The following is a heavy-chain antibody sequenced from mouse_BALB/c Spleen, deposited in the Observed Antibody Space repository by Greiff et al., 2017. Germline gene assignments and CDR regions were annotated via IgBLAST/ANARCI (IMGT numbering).Heavy chain of an antibody. J-gene: IGHJ2*01. Sequence: EVMLVESGGGLVQPGGSLRLSCATSGFTFTDYYMSWVRQPPGKALEWLGFIRNKANGYTTEYSASVKGRFTISRDNSQSILYLQMNTLRAEDSATYYCARDKLAYFDYWGQGTTLTVSS. V-gene: IGHV7-3*02. CDR3: ARDKLAYFDY. CDR2: IRNKANGYTT. CDR1: GFTFTDYY. D-gene: IGHD4-1*01.